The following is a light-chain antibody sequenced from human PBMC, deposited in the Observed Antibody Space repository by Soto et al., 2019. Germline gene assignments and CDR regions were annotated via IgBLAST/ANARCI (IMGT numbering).Light chain of an antibody. CDR3: QQYGSSPT. CDR1: QSVSNNY. Sequence: EIVLTQSPGTLSLSPGERATLSCRASQSVSNNYLAWYQQKPGQAPRRLMFGASGRASGIPDRFSGSGSGTDFTLTISRLEPEDFAVYYCQQYGSSPTFGQGTKVDIK. V-gene: IGKV3-20*01. CDR2: GAS. J-gene: IGKJ1*01.